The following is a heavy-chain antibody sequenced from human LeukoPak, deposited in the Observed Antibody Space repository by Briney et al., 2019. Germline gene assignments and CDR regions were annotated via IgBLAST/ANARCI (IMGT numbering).Heavy chain of an antibody. V-gene: IGHV3-48*03. Sequence: GGSLRLSCEASGFTFSNYGMNWVRQAPGKGLEWISYIRPNDGTTHYADSAKGRFTISRDNAKNSLSLQMTSLRADDSAVYYCVRGQTSLDNWFDPWGQGTLVIVSS. CDR2: IRPNDGTT. J-gene: IGHJ5*02. CDR1: GFTFSNYG. CDR3: VRGQTSLDNWFDP.